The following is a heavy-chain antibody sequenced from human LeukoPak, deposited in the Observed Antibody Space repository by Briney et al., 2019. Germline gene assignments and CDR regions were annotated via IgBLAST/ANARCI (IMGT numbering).Heavy chain of an antibody. V-gene: IGHV1-18*01. D-gene: IGHD3-22*01. CDR1: GYTFTSYG. J-gene: IGHJ4*02. Sequence: ASVKVSCKASGYTFTSYGISWVRQAPGQGLEWMGWISAYNGNTNYAQKLRGRVTMTTDTSTSTAYMELRSLRSEDTAVYYCASWGGKHDSTGYWGQGTLVTVSS. CDR3: ASWGGKHDSTGY. CDR2: ISAYNGNT.